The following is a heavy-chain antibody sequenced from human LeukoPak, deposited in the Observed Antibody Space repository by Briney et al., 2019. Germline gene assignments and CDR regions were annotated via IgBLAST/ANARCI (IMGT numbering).Heavy chain of an antibody. Sequence: PGGSLRLSCAASGFTFSSYWMHWVRQDPGKGLVWVSRINSDGSSTSYADSVKGRFTISRDNAKNTLYLQMNSLRAEDTAVYYCVKGYCSSTSCEGVVFDIWGQGTMVTVSS. CDR1: GFTFSSYW. CDR3: VKGYCSSTSCEGVVFDI. J-gene: IGHJ3*02. CDR2: INSDGSST. V-gene: IGHV3-74*01. D-gene: IGHD2-2*01.